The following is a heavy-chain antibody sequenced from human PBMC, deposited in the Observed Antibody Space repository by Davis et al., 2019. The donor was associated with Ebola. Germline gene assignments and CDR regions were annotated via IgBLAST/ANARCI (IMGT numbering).Heavy chain of an antibody. CDR1: GFTFSSYA. Sequence: GGSLRLSCAASGFTFSSYAMHWVRQAPGKGLEWVAVISYDGSNKYYADSVKGRFTISRDNSKNTLYLQMNSLRAEDTAVYYCARCAGLLISRWFDPWGQGTLVTVSS. CDR3: ARCAGLLISRWFDP. J-gene: IGHJ5*02. D-gene: IGHD2-15*01. CDR2: ISYDGSNK. V-gene: IGHV3-30*04.